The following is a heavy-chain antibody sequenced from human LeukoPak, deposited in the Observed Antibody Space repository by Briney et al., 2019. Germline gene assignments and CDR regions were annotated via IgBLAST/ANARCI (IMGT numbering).Heavy chain of an antibody. CDR1: GFIVSGNY. D-gene: IGHD3-22*01. CDR3: ASNGPLLSDTSRYYFDS. Sequence: GGSLRLSCAASGFIVSGNYMTWVRQAPGKGLEWVSTLYGGGNTYYADSVKGRFTISRDNSKNTLYLQMNSLRAEDTAVYYCASNGPLLSDTSRYYFDSWGQGTLVTVSS. CDR2: LYGGGNT. V-gene: IGHV3-66*01. J-gene: IGHJ4*02.